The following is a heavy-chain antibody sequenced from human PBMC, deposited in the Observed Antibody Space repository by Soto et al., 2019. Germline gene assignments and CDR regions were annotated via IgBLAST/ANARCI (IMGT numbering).Heavy chain of an antibody. CDR2: ISSTGGSS. J-gene: IGHJ3*02. D-gene: IGHD2-2*01. Sequence: EVQLLESGGGLVQSGGSLRLSCAASGFTFSSYAMTWVRQAPGKGLEWVSAISSTGGSSYWADSVKGRFTISRDNSKNTLYLQMNNLRAEDTAVYYCAKDARVVVADAFDIWGLGTMVTVSS. CDR3: AKDARVVVADAFDI. V-gene: IGHV3-23*01. CDR1: GFTFSSYA.